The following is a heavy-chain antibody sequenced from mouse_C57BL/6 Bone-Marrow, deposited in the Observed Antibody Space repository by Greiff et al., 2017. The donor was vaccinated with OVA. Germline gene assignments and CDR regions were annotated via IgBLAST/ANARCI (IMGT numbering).Heavy chain of an antibody. D-gene: IGHD1-1*01. CDR3: ASEPIYYYGSSYVGLDY. J-gene: IGHJ2*01. CDR2: IDPSDSYT. CDR1: GYTFTSYW. V-gene: IGHV1-69*01. Sequence: QVQLQQPGAELVMPGASVKLSCKASGYTFTSYWMHWVKQRPGQGLEWIGKIDPSDSYTNYNQKFKGKSTLTVDKSSSTAYMQLSSLTSEDSAVYYCASEPIYYYGSSYVGLDYWGQGTTLTVSS.